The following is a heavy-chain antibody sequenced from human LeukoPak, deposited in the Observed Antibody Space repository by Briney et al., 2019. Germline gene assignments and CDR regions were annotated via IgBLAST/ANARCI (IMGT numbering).Heavy chain of an antibody. D-gene: IGHD6-13*01. V-gene: IGHV3-48*01. CDR3: ARDKAAWYSSSWYYFDS. CDR1: GFSFSDYS. Sequence: GGSLRLSCAASGFSFSDYSMNWVRQAPGKGLEWISYISSGSYTIYYADSVKGRFSISRDNAKRSLYLQLNNLRVEDTAVYYCARDKAAWYSSSWYYFDSWGQGTLVTVSS. CDR2: ISSGSYTI. J-gene: IGHJ4*02.